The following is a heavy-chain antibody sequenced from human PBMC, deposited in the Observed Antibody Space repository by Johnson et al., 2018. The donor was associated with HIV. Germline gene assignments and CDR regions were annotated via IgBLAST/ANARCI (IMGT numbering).Heavy chain of an antibody. Sequence: VQLVESGGGLVKPGGSLRLSCAASGITFSDYYMNWIRQAPGKGLEWVSVIYSGGSTYYADSVKGRFTISRDNSKNTLYLQMNSLRAEDTAVYYCAKDQPYSSSSPGAFDIWGQGTMVTVSS. V-gene: IGHV3-66*01. CDR3: AKDQPYSSSSPGAFDI. J-gene: IGHJ3*02. D-gene: IGHD6-6*01. CDR1: GITFSDYY. CDR2: IYSGGST.